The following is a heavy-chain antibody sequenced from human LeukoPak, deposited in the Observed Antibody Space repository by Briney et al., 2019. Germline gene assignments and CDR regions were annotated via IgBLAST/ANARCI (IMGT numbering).Heavy chain of an antibody. J-gene: IGHJ6*03. CDR1: GFTFSSYS. CDR2: ISSSSSYI. CDR3: VRVCKAARRGPYYTVL. Sequence: GGSLRLSCAASGFTFSSYSMNWLRQAPGRGLEWVSSISSSSSYIYYADSVKGRFTISRDNAKNSLYLQMNSLRAEDTAVHCCVRVCKAARRGPYYTVLSLKGTTVNVS. V-gene: IGHV3-21*01. D-gene: IGHD6-6*01.